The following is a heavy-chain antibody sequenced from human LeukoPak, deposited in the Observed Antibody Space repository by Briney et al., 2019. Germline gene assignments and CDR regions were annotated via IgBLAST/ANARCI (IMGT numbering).Heavy chain of an antibody. CDR1: GGSISSYY. CDR3: ARRVRNYFDSNGYNSIGWYFDL. J-gene: IGHJ2*01. V-gene: IGHV4-4*08. D-gene: IGHD3-22*01. Sequence: SETLSLTCTISGGSISSYYWSWIRQPPGEGLEWIGDIYTSGSTNYNPSLKSRVTISVDASKNQFSLKLSSVTAADTAVYYCARRVRNYFDSNGYNSIGWYFDLWGRGTLVTVSS. CDR2: IYTSGST.